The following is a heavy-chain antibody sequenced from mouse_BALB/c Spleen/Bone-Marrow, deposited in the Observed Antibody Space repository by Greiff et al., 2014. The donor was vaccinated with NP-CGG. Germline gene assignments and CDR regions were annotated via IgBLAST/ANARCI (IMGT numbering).Heavy chain of an antibody. J-gene: IGHJ2*01. Sequence: EVQLVESGGGLVKPGGSLKLSCAASGFTFSNFAMSWVRQTPDKRLEWVASISSGGSAYYPDSVKGRLSISRDNARDILFLQMSSLRSEDTAMYYCARGYDYDFDYWGQGTTLIVSS. CDR1: GFTFSNFA. CDR2: ISSGGSA. D-gene: IGHD2-4*01. CDR3: ARGYDYDFDY. V-gene: IGHV5-6-5*01.